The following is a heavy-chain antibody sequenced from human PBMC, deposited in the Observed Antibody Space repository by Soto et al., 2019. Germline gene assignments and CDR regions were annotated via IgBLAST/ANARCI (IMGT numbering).Heavy chain of an antibody. D-gene: IGHD3-3*01. CDR2: ISCYNGKT. V-gene: IGHV1-18*01. CDR3: ARGAPPPELRFLEWHNYDSSGMVV. CDR1: GYSFTAYG. J-gene: IGHJ6*02. Sequence: QVQVVQSGDEVKETGASVRVSCKTSGYSFTAYGISWVRQAPGQGREWMGWISCYNGKTKYAQKVQGRDTMTTDTSTSTAYMEVRSLKSDDTAIYYCARGAPPPELRFLEWHNYDSSGMVVWGQGTKVTVS.